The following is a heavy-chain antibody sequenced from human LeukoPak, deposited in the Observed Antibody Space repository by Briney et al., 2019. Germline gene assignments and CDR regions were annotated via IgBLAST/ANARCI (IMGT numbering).Heavy chain of an antibody. Sequence: GGSLRLSCSVSGFTFSSYTMHWVRQAPGKGLEYVSAMSRDGRSTYYADSVKGRFTISRDNSKNTLYLQMNSLRAEDTAVYYCARGDYYDSSGYYLVLGYWGQGTLVTVSS. J-gene: IGHJ4*02. CDR2: MSRDGRST. CDR3: ARGDYYDSSGYYLVLGY. CDR1: GFTFSSYT. D-gene: IGHD3-22*01. V-gene: IGHV3-64*04.